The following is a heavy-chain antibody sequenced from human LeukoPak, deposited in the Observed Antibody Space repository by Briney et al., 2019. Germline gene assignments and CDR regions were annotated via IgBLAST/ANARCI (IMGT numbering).Heavy chain of an antibody. V-gene: IGHV3-23*01. J-gene: IGHJ4*02. CDR3: AKITKATTPNY. CDR1: GLTFSNYA. CDR2: ITDSGRKT. D-gene: IGHD4-17*01. Sequence: GGSLRLSCAASGLTFSNYAMNWVRQASGKGLEWVSGITDSGRKTYYADYVKGRFSISRDNSKNTVYLQMSDLRAEDTAVCYCAKITKATTPNYWGQGTLVTVSS.